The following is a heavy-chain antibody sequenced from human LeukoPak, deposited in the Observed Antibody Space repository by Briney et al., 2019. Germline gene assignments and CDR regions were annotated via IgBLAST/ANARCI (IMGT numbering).Heavy chain of an antibody. Sequence: GGSLRLSCAASEFIVSSNYMSWVRQAPGKGLEWVSVIYSGHNTYYADSVKGRFTISRDNSKNTLYLQMNSLRAEDTAVYYCARDGYYYDSSGYYYVFDYWGQGTLVTVSS. D-gene: IGHD3-22*01. CDR1: EFIVSSNY. V-gene: IGHV3-66*01. J-gene: IGHJ4*02. CDR3: ARDGYYYDSSGYYYVFDY. CDR2: IYSGHNT.